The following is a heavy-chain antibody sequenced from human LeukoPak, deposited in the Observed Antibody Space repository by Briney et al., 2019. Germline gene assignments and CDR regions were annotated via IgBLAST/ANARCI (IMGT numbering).Heavy chain of an antibody. Sequence: TETLSLTCTVSGASISTATYYWGWIRQSPGKGLEWIAKIYYSGSTYYNPSLMSRVTISIDMSKNQFSLNLSSVTAADTALYYCARVDHYYFYMDVWGKGTALTVSS. CDR1: GASISTATYY. CDR3: ARVDHYYFYMDV. V-gene: IGHV4-39*01. J-gene: IGHJ6*03. CDR2: IYYSGST.